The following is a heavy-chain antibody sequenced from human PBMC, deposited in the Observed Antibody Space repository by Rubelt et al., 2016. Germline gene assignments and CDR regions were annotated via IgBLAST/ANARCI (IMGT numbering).Heavy chain of an antibody. Sequence: QVQLVQSGAEVKKPGSSVKVSCKASGGTFSSYAISWVRQAPGQGLEWMGWISAYHGKTNYGQKLQGRVTMTTDTSTRTAYRELRSLRSDDTAGYYCARGDWNYDYWGQGTLVTVSS. V-gene: IGHV1-18*01. D-gene: IGHD1-7*01. J-gene: IGHJ4*02. CDR1: GGTFSSYA. CDR3: ARGDWNYDY. CDR2: ISAYHGKT.